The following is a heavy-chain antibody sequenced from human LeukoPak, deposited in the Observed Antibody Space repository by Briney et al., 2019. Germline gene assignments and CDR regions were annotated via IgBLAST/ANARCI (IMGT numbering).Heavy chain of an antibody. CDR1: GFTISANF. V-gene: IGHV3-66*01. CDR2: MYSVGST. D-gene: IGHD5-18*01. J-gene: IGHJ4*02. CDR3: ARDLSGYSYGFGGDL. Sequence: GGSLRLSCAASGFTISANFMSWVRQPPGKGLEWVSIMYSVGSTFYADSVKGRFTISRDPSKNSLDLQMDSLRVDDTAVYYCARDLSGYSYGFGGDLWGQGTLVTVSS.